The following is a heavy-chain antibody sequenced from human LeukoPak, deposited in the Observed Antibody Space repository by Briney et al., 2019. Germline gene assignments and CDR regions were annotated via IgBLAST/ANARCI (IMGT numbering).Heavy chain of an antibody. CDR2: ISGDGGST. CDR1: GFTFDDYA. J-gene: IGHJ4*02. D-gene: IGHD3-22*01. CDR3: ARDIRDRGYAHY. V-gene: IGHV3-43*02. Sequence: GGSLRLSCAASGFTFDDYAMHWVRQAPGKGLEWVSLISGDGGSTYYADSVKGRFTISRDNRKNSLYLQMNSLRTEDTALYYCARDIRDRGYAHYWGQGTLVTVSS.